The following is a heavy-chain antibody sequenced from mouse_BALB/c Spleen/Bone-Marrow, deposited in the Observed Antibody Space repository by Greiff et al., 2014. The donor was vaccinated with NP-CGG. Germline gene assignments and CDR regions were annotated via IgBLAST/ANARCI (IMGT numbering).Heavy chain of an antibody. Sequence: QVQLQQSGAELMKPGASVKISCKATGYTFSSYWIEWVKQRPGHGLERIGEILPGSGSTIYNEKFKGKATFTADTSSNTAYMQLSSLTSEDSAVYYCAREDYYGSSYFDYWGQGTTLTVSS. CDR2: ILPGSGST. V-gene: IGHV1-9*01. D-gene: IGHD1-1*01. CDR3: AREDYYGSSYFDY. CDR1: GYTFSSYW. J-gene: IGHJ2*01.